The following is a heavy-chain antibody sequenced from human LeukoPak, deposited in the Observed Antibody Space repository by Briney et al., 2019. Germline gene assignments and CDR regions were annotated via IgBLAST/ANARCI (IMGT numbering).Heavy chain of an antibody. V-gene: IGHV4-39*01. CDR3: ARHYGP. CDR2: IYDSGST. Sequence: SGTLSLTCAVSGGSISSSNWWSWIRQPPGKGLEWVGSIYDSGSTYYNPSLKSRVTISVDTSKNQFSLKPNSVTAADTAVYYCARHYGPWGQGTLVTVSS. D-gene: IGHD3-10*01. CDR1: GGSISSSNW. J-gene: IGHJ5*02.